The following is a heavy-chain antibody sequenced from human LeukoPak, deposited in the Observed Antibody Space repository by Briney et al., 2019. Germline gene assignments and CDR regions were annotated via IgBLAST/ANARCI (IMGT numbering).Heavy chain of an antibody. D-gene: IGHD2-15*01. CDR3: ARDMVGYYYYMDV. Sequence: AQTLSITCNISGGSISSSSYYWGSIRQPPGKGLEWIGSIYYSGSTYYNPSLKSRVTISVDTSKNQFSLKLSSVTAADTAVYYCARDMVGYYYYMDVWGKGTTVTVSS. CDR2: IYYSGST. J-gene: IGHJ6*03. CDR1: GGSISSSSYY. V-gene: IGHV4-39*07.